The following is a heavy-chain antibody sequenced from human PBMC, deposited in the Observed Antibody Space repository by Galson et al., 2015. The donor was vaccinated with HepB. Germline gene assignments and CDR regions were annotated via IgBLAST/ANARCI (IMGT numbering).Heavy chain of an antibody. J-gene: IGHJ4*02. CDR2: IYPGDSDT. Sequence: QSGAEVKKPGESLRISCKGFGYSFSTYWIGWVRQMPGKGLEWMGIIYPGDSDTRYSPSFRGQVTISADKSISTAYLQWSSLKASDTAMYYCARRRYDPLTGYLTPFDFWGQGTLVTVSS. V-gene: IGHV5-51*01. CDR1: GYSFSTYW. CDR3: ARRRYDPLTGYLTPFDF. D-gene: IGHD3-9*01.